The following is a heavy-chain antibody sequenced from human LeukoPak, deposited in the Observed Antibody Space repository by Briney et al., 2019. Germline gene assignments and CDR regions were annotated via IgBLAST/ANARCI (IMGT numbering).Heavy chain of an antibody. D-gene: IGHD1-26*01. CDR1: GGSISSSTYY. CDR2: IFYSGST. V-gene: IGHV4-39*07. CDR3: ATTTIRLGY. J-gene: IGHJ4*02. Sequence: SETLSLTCTVSGGSISSSTYYWGWIRQPPGKGLEWIGNIFYSGSTYYNPSLKSRVTISVDTSKNQSSLKLSSVTAADTAVYYCATTTIRLGYWGQGTLVTVSS.